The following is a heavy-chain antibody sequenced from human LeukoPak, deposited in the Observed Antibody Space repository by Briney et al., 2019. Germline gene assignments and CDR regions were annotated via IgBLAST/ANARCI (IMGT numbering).Heavy chain of an antibody. J-gene: IGHJ4*02. CDR1: GGSFSGYF. CDR2: INHSGST. V-gene: IGHV4-34*01. CDR3: VRLRLEPPYYFDY. Sequence: SETLSLTCAAYGGSFSGYFWNWIRQPPGKGLEWIGEINHSGSTNYNSSLKSRVTISLDTSKNQFSLELSSVTAADTAVYYCVRLRLEPPYYFDYWGQGTLVTVSS. D-gene: IGHD1-1*01.